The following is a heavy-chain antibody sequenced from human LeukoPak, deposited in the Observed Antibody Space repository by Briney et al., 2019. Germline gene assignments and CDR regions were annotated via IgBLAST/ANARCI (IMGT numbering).Heavy chain of an antibody. Sequence: GGSLRLSCAASGFSLSDYAIHWVRQAPGKGLELVAVITFDGTNKFYADLVKGRFTISRDSSKNTVFLQMTSLRPEDTAVYYSARAAYRGGGGTLTGILPGYWGQGTLVPVSS. CDR2: ITFDGTNK. CDR1: GFSLSDYA. D-gene: IGHD3-9*01. CDR3: ARAAYRGGGGTLTGILPGY. J-gene: IGHJ4*02. V-gene: IGHV3-30*01.